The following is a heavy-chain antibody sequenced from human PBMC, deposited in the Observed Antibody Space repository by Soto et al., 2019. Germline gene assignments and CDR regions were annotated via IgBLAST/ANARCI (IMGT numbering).Heavy chain of an antibody. Sequence: SVKVSCKASGGTFISYAISWVREAPGQGLEWMGGIIPIFGTANYAQKFQGRVTITADESTSTAYMELSSLRSEDTAVYYCARDRPMYYDFWRGGWFDPWGQGTLVTVSS. J-gene: IGHJ5*02. CDR1: GGTFISYA. V-gene: IGHV1-69*13. CDR3: ARDRPMYYDFWRGGWFDP. CDR2: IIPIFGTA. D-gene: IGHD3-3*01.